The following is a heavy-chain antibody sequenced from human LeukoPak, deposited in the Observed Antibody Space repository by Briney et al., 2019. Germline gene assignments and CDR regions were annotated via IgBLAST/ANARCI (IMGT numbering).Heavy chain of an antibody. CDR2: IQYDGNAK. J-gene: IGHJ3*02. CDR3: VSHPRGYGIFHI. Sequence: GGSLRLSCTASGFTFNTYAMHWVRQAPGKGLEWVAFIQYDGNAKHYADSVTGRFTISRDISTNTLYLQMNSLRADDTAVYYCVSHPRGYGIFHIWGQGTMLTVSS. CDR1: GFTFNTYA. V-gene: IGHV3-30*02. D-gene: IGHD5-12*01.